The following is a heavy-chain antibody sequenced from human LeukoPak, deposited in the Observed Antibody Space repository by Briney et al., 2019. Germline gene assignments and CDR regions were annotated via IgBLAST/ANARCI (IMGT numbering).Heavy chain of an antibody. CDR3: ARDTNGLPDY. V-gene: IGHV1-46*01. CDR1: GFTLTSYY. D-gene: IGHD5-12*01. J-gene: IGHJ4*02. Sequence: ASVKVSCKASGFTLTSYYMHWVRQAPGQGLEWMGIINPSGGSTSYAQKFQGRVTMTRDTSTSTVYMELSSLRSEDTAVYYCARDTNGLPDYWGQGTLVTVSS. CDR2: INPSGGST.